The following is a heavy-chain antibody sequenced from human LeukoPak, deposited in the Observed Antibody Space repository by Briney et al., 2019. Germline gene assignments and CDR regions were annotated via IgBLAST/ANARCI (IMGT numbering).Heavy chain of an antibody. J-gene: IGHJ6*03. Sequence: SVKVSCKASGGTFSSYAISWVRQAPGQGLEWMGGIIPIFGTANYAQKFQGRVTITTDESTSTAYMELSSLRSEDTAVCYCARGMKYYDFWSGYYTTPPYYYYYYMDVWGKGTTVTVSS. V-gene: IGHV1-69*05. D-gene: IGHD3-3*01. CDR1: GGTFSSYA. CDR2: IIPIFGTA. CDR3: ARGMKYYDFWSGYYTTPPYYYYYYMDV.